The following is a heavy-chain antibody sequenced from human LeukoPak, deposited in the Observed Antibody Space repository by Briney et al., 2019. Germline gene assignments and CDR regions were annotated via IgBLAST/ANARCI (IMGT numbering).Heavy chain of an antibody. CDR3: ASSSPKAYYYDSSGYCRHDY. CDR2: ISAYNGNT. J-gene: IGHJ4*02. Sequence: ASVKVSCKASGYTFTSYGISWVRQAPGQGLEWMGWISAYNGNTNYAQKLQGRVTMTTDTSTSTAYMELRSLRSDDTAVYYCASSSPKAYYYDSSGYCRHDYWGQGTLVTVSS. D-gene: IGHD3-22*01. CDR1: GYTFTSYG. V-gene: IGHV1-18*01.